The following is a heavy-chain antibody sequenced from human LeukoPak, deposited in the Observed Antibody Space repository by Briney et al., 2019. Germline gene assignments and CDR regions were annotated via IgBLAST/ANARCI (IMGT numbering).Heavy chain of an antibody. D-gene: IGHD3-16*02. CDR3: ARDSLRRHEKDFDY. CDR1: GFTVSSSD. V-gene: IGHV3-53*01. CDR2: VYSGGST. J-gene: IGHJ4*02. Sequence: GGSLRLSCAASGFTVSSSDMSWVRQAPGKGLEWVSAVYSGGSTFYADSVKGRFTISRDNAKNSLYLQMNSLRAEDTAVYFCARDSLRRHEKDFDYWGQGTLVTVSS.